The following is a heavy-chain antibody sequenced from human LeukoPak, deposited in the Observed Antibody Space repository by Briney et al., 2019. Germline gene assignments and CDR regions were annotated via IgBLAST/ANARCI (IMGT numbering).Heavy chain of an antibody. CDR2: ISSSSTI. CDR1: GFTFSSYS. CDR3: ARVNASYYDFWSGYSYNWFDP. J-gene: IGHJ5*02. Sequence: GGSLRLSCAASGFTFSSYSMNWVRQAPGKGLEWVSYISSSSTIYYADSVKGRFTISRDNAKNSLYLQMNSLGAEDTAVYYCARVNASYYDFWSGYSYNWFDPWGQGTLVTVSS. V-gene: IGHV3-48*01. D-gene: IGHD3-3*01.